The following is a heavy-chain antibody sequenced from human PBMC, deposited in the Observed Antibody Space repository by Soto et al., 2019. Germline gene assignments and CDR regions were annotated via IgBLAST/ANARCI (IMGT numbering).Heavy chain of an antibody. CDR1: GGSISSYY. CDR3: AATRVDGSGAG. J-gene: IGHJ4*02. CDR2: IYYSGST. D-gene: IGHD3-10*01. Sequence: QVQLQESGPGLVKPSETLSLTCTVSGGSISSYYWSWIRQPPGKGLDWIGHIYYSGSTNYNPSLKSRVTISVDTSKNQFSLKLSSVTAADTAVDYCAATRVDGSGAGWGQGTLVTVSS. V-gene: IGHV4-59*08.